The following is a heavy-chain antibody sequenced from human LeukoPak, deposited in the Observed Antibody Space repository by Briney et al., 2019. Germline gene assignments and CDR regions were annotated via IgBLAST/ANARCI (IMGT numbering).Heavy chain of an antibody. J-gene: IGHJ4*02. V-gene: IGHV3-30-3*01. Sequence: GGSLRLSCAASGFAFSSYAMHWVRQAPGKGLEWVAVISYDGSNKYYADSVKGRFTISRDNSKNTLYLQMNSLRAEDTAVYYCARDPAAYCGGDCYPGYWGQGTLVTVSS. CDR1: GFAFSSYA. CDR3: ARDPAAYCGGDCYPGY. D-gene: IGHD2-21*02. CDR2: ISYDGSNK.